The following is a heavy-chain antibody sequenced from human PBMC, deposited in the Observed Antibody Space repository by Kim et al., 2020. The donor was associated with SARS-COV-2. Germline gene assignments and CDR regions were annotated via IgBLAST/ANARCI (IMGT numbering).Heavy chain of an antibody. V-gene: IGHV3-48*02. Sequence: GGSLRLSCEASGFTFSSYMMTWVRQAPGKGLEWVSYISSNGRTMYYADSVRGRFIISRDNVKNSLYLQMNSLRDEDTALYYCARDRPPIDWGQGTLVTVS. J-gene: IGHJ4*02. CDR2: ISSNGRTM. CDR1: GFTFSSYM. CDR3: ARDRPPID.